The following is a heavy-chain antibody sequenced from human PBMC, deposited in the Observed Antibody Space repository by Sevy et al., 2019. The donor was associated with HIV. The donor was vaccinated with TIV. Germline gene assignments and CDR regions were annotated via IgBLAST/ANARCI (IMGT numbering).Heavy chain of an antibody. CDR3: AREISGVCCTFDY. Sequence: SETLSLTCAVYGGSFSGYYWSWIRQPPGKGLEWIGEINQSDSTNYNPSLKSRVTISVDTSKNQFSLKLHSVTAADTAVYYCAREISGVCCTFDYWSQGTLVTVSS. CDR1: GGSFSGYY. V-gene: IGHV4-34*01. J-gene: IGHJ4*02. D-gene: IGHD2-15*01. CDR2: INQSDST.